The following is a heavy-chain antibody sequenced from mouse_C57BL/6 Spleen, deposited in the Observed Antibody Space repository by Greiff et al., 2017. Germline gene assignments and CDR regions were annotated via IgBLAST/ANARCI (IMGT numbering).Heavy chain of an antibody. CDR1: GFTFSNYW. CDR2: IRLKSDNYAT. Sequence: EVKLMESGGGLVQPGGSMKLSCVASGFTFSNYWMNWVRQSPEKGLEWVAQIRLKSDNYATHYAESVKGRFTISRDDSKSSVYLQMNNLRAEDTGIYYCTDGTDFDVWGTGTTVTVSS. V-gene: IGHV6-3*01. J-gene: IGHJ1*03. CDR3: TDGTDFDV.